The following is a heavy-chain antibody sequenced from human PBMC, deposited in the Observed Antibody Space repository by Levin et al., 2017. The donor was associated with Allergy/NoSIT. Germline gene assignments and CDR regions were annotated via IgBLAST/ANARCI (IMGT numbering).Heavy chain of an antibody. V-gene: IGHV4-39*01. Sequence: PSETLSLTCTVSGASISSSSYYWGWIRQPPGTGLEWIASINYSGNSFYNPSLKSRVTISVDTSKNQFSLKLTSVTAADTAFYYCARVSDGAYWGQGTLVTVFS. CDR1: GASISSSSYY. CDR3: ARVSDGAY. CDR2: INYSGNS. J-gene: IGHJ4*02. D-gene: IGHD5/OR15-5a*01.